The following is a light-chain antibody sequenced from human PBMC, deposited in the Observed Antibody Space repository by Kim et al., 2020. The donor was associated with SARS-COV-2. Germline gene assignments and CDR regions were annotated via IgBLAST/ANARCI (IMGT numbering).Light chain of an antibody. CDR2: DVS. V-gene: IGLV2-14*03. CDR1: SSDVGGYNF. J-gene: IGLJ3*02. Sequence: QSALTQPASVSGSPGQSITISCTGTSSDVGGYNFVSWYQQHPGKVPKLLIYDVSNRPSGVSNRFSGSKSGNTASLTISGLQAEDEADYYCSSYTKSDTRVFGGGTQLTVL. CDR3: SSYTKSDTRV.